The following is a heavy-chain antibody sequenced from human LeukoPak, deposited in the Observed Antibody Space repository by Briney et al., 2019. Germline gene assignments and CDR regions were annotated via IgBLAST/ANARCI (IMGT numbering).Heavy chain of an antibody. Sequence: PGGSLRLSCAASGFKFGSYYMTWVRQAPGKGLEWVSDISGTGGNTFYADLVQGRFSISRDNAKKSLYLQMNSLSADETAIYHCARALREWLGELNWFDRWGQGTLVTVPS. D-gene: IGHD3-10*01. J-gene: IGHJ5*02. V-gene: IGHV3-23*01. CDR2: ISGTGGNT. CDR1: GFKFGSYY. CDR3: ARALREWLGELNWFDR.